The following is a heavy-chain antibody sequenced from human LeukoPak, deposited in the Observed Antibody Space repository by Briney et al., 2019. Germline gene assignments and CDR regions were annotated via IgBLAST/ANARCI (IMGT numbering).Heavy chain of an antibody. Sequence: SETLSLTCTVSGGSISSSSYYWGWIRQPPGKGLEWNGSIYYSGSTYYNPSLKSRVTISVDTSKNEFSLQLSSVTAADTGVYYCARQQYYYGSGSRTDYWGQGTLVTVSS. CDR1: GGSISSSSYY. CDR2: IYYSGST. CDR3: ARQQYYYGSGSRTDY. J-gene: IGHJ4*02. V-gene: IGHV4-39*01. D-gene: IGHD3-10*01.